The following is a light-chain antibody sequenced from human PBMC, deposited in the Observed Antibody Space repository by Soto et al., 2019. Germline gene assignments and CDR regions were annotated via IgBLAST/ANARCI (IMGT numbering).Light chain of an antibody. Sequence: DIQMTQSPSSLSASVGDRVTITCRASQGISNYVAWYQQRPGKALNLLIYSASTLPSGVPSRFSGSESGTDFTLTISGLQPEDVATYYCQKYDSAPLFTFGPGTKVEI. J-gene: IGKJ3*01. CDR3: QKYDSAPLFT. CDR2: SAS. CDR1: QGISNY. V-gene: IGKV1-27*01.